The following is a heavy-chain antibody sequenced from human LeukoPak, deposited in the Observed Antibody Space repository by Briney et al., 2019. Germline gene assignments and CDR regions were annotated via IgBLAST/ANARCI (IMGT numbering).Heavy chain of an antibody. J-gene: IGHJ6*02. CDR1: GFTFSNYV. D-gene: IGHD3-16*02. Sequence: PGGSLRLSCAASGFTFSNYVMYWVRQAPGGGLECVAVISHDGNSKGYADSVKGRFTISRDNSQNTLYLQMNSLRGEDTAVYYCARDYRYGMDVWGLGTTVTVSS. CDR2: ISHDGNSK. V-gene: IGHV3-30-3*01. CDR3: ARDYRYGMDV.